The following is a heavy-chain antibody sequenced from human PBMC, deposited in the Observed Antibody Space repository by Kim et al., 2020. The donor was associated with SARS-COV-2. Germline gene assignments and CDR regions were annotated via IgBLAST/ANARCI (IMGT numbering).Heavy chain of an antibody. J-gene: IGHJ5*02. V-gene: IGHV4-59*08. D-gene: IGHD5-18*01. Sequence: SHPALKSRVTISVDTSKNQFSLKLSSGTAADTAVYYCARRENTAGDWFDPWGQGTLVTVSS. CDR3: ARRENTAGDWFDP.